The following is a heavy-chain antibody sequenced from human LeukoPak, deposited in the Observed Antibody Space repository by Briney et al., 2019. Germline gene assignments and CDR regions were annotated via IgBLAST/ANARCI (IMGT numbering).Heavy chain of an antibody. D-gene: IGHD6-19*01. V-gene: IGHV3-30*02. Sequence: PGGSLRLSCAASGFTFSSYGMHWVRQAPGKGLEWVAFIRYDGSNKYYVDSVKGRFTISRDNSKNTLYLQMNSLRAEDTAVYYCAKALAVAADYWGQGTLVTVSS. CDR2: IRYDGSNK. CDR3: AKALAVAADY. CDR1: GFTFSSYG. J-gene: IGHJ4*02.